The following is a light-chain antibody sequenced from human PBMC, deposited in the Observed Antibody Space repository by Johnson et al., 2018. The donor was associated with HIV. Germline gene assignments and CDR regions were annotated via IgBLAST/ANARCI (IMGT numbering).Light chain of an antibody. J-gene: IGLJ1*01. CDR1: SSTFGNSY. Sequence: QSVLTQPPSVSAAPGQRVTISCSGASSTFGNSYISWYQLLPGSPPKLLVFKNNERPSGIPDRFSGSHSGTSATLDITGLQTGDEADYYCAAWDSGLSARYVFGPGT. CDR3: AAWDSGLSARYV. V-gene: IGLV1-51*02. CDR2: KNN.